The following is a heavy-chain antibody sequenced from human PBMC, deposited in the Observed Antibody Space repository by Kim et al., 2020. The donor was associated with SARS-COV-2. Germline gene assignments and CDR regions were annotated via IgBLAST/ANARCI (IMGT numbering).Heavy chain of an antibody. CDR3: ARHVKANDAFDN. CDR1: GGSINTYDY. V-gene: IGHV4-39*01. J-gene: IGHJ3*02. CDR2: MHHSGST. Sequence: SETLSLTCIVSGGSINTYDYWGWIRQTPGKGLEWFGSMHHSGSTYHNPSLQSRVTISVDMSKNQVSLKLRSVTAADTAVFYCARHVKANDAFDNWGQGTMVIVSS.